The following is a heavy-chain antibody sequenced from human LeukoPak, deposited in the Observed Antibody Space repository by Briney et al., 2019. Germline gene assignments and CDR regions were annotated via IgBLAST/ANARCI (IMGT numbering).Heavy chain of an antibody. V-gene: IGHV2-5*01. CDR1: GFSLSNSGVG. CDR3: ARSGDYSGYNWNY. CDR2: IYWSDDK. D-gene: IGHD5-12*01. Sequence: SGPTLVKPTQTLTLTCTVSGFSLSNSGVGVGWIRQPPGKALEWLALIYWSDDKRYRPSLKSRLTITKDTSKNQMVLTMTHMDPVDTATYYCARSGDYSGYNWNYWGRGTLVTVSS. J-gene: IGHJ4*02.